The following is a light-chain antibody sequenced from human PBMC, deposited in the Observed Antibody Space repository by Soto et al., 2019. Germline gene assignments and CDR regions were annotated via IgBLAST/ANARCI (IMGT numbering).Light chain of an antibody. J-gene: IGKJ5*01. CDR3: QQYIRRPLS. CDR1: QDVTNS. Sequence: EILMTQSPATLSLSPGEGVTLSCRAAQDVTNSVAWYQKKSGQAPRLLIYDASARASGVSARFSSSGSGTDFTLTISGLQAEDFAVYFCQQYIRRPLSFGQGTRLEI. CDR2: DAS. V-gene: IGKV3-15*01.